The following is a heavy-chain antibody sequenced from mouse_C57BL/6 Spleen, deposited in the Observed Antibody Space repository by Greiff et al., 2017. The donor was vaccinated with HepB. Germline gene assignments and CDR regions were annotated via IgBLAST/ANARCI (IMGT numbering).Heavy chain of an antibody. CDR2: IYPSDSET. V-gene: IGHV1-61*01. Sequence: VQLQQPGAELVRPGSSVKLSCKASGYTFTSYWMDWVKQRPGQGLEWIGNIYPSDSETHYNQKFKDKATLTVDKSSSTAYMQLSSLTSEDSAVYYCARNELRRWGFAYWGQGTLVTVSA. J-gene: IGHJ3*01. CDR1: GYTFTSYW. D-gene: IGHD1-1*01. CDR3: ARNELRRWGFAY.